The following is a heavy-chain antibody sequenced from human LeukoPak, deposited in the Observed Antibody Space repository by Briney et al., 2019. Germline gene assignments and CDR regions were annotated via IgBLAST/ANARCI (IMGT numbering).Heavy chain of an antibody. J-gene: IGHJ4*02. V-gene: IGHV3-15*01. D-gene: IGHD3-10*01. CDR2: IKSKTDGGTT. CDR3: TIGITMVRGVIHLIDY. CDR1: GFTFSNAW. Sequence: GGSLRLSCAASGFTFSNAWMSWVRQAPGKGLEWVGRIKSKTDGGTTDYAAPVKGRFTISRDDSKNTLYLQMNSLKTEDTAVYYCTIGITMVRGVIHLIDYWGQGTLVTVSS.